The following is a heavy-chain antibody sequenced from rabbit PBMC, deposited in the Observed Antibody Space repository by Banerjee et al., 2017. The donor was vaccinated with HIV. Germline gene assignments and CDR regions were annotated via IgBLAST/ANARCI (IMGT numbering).Heavy chain of an antibody. CDR3: GGSTYASFDL. CDR2: IYAGSSGST. J-gene: IGHJ4*01. CDR1: GFSFTTSYW. D-gene: IGHD8-1*01. Sequence: QEQLEESGGDLVKPEGSLTLTCTASGFSFTTSYWMCWVRQAPGKGLEWIACIYAGSSGSTVYASWAKGRFTISKPSSTTVTLQMTSLTVADTATYFCGGSTYASFDLWGPGTLVTVS. V-gene: IGHV1S45*01.